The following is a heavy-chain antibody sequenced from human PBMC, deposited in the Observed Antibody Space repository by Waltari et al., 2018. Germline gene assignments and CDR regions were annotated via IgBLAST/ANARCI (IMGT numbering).Heavy chain of an antibody. D-gene: IGHD3-3*01. V-gene: IGHV4-39*01. CDR2: IYYSGST. J-gene: IGHJ4*02. Sequence: QLQLQESGPGLVKPSETLSLTCPVSGGSISSRSYSWGSIRQPPGKGLEWIGSIYYSGSTYYNPSLKSRVTISVDTSKNQFSLKLSSVTAADTAVYYCARRDYDFWSGYPFDYWGQGTLVTVSS. CDR1: GGSISSRSYS. CDR3: ARRDYDFWSGYPFDY.